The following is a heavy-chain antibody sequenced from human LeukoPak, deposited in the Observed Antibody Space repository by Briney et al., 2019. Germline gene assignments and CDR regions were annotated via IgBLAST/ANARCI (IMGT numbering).Heavy chain of an antibody. J-gene: IGHJ4*02. V-gene: IGHV3-23*01. CDR1: GFTFSSYA. CDR2: ISGSGGST. CDR3: AKDLGCRITSCYGGPLDY. Sequence: GGSLRLSCAASGFTFSSYAMSWVRQATGKGLEWVSAISGSGGSTYYADSVKGRFTISRDNSKNTLYLQMNSLRAEDTAVYYCAKDLGCRITSCYGGPLDYWGQGTLVTVSS. D-gene: IGHD2-2*01.